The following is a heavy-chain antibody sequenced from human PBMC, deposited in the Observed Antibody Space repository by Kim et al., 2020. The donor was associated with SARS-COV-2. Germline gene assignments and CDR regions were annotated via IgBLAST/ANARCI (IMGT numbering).Heavy chain of an antibody. CDR2: ISSSSSYI. V-gene: IGHV3-21*01. CDR3: ARDGALRYFDWLEIADYYYYGMDV. D-gene: IGHD3-9*01. Sequence: GGSLRLSCAASGFTFSSYSMNWVRQAPGKGLEWVSSISSSSSYIYYADSVKGRFTISRDNAKNSLYLQMNSLRAEDTAVYYCARDGALRYFDWLEIADYYYYGMDVWGQGTTVTVSS. CDR1: GFTFSSYS. J-gene: IGHJ6*02.